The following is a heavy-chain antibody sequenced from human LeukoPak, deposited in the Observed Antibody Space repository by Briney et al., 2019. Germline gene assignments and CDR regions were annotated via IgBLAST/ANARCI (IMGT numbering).Heavy chain of an antibody. CDR1: GGTFSSYA. CDR3: ARDVNSYYYYGMDV. V-gene: IGHV1-69*04. D-gene: IGHD2/OR15-2a*01. CDR2: IIPILGIA. Sequence: SVKVSCKASGGTFSSYAISWVRQAPGQGLEWMGRIIPILGIANYAQKFQGRVTITADKSTSTAYMELSSLRSEDTAAYYCARDVNSYYYYGMDVWGQGTTVTVSS. J-gene: IGHJ6*02.